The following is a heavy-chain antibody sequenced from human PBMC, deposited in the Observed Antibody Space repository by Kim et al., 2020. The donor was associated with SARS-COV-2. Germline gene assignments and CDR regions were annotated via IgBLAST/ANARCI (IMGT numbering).Heavy chain of an antibody. CDR2: IKQDGGQI. J-gene: IGHJ4*02. CDR1: GFSFDNYW. V-gene: IGHV3-7*01. CDR3: ARSGYSSSCTDD. D-gene: IGHD6-13*01. Sequence: GGALRLSCVASGFSFDNYWMSWVRQAPGKGLEWVANIKQDGGQIYYLDSLKGRFTISRDNDKNSVYLKLNSLRAEETAVYYCARSGYSSSCTDDWGKG.